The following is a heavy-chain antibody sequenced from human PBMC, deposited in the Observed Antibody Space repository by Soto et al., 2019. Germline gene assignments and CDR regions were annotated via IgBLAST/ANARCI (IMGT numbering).Heavy chain of an antibody. J-gene: IGHJ3*02. D-gene: IGHD4-17*01. V-gene: IGHV3-48*01. Sequence: GGSLRLSCAASGFTFSSYSMNWVRQAPGKGLEWVSYISSSTIYYADSVKGRFTISRDNAKNSLYLQMNSLRAEDTAVYYCAGDYGDYGAFDIWGQGTMVTVSS. CDR3: AGDYGDYGAFDI. CDR1: GFTFSSYS. CDR2: ISSSTI.